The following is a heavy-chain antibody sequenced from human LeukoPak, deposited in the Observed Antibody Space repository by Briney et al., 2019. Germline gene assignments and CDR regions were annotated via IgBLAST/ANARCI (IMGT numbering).Heavy chain of an antibody. CDR3: ARDDAGYSYDPRGWFDP. CDR1: GFTFSSYW. J-gene: IGHJ5*02. CDR2: INSDGRST. D-gene: IGHD5-18*01. V-gene: IGHV3-74*01. Sequence: PGGSLRLSCAASGFTFSSYWMHWVRQAPGKGLVWVSRINSDGRSTSYADSVKGRFTISRDNAKNTLYLQMNSLRAEDTAVYYCARDDAGYSYDPRGWFDPWGQGTLVTVSS.